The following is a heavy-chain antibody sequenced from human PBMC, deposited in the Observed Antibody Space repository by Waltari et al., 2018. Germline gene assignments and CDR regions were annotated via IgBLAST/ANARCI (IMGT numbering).Heavy chain of an antibody. Sequence: QVQLVHSGAEVKKPGASVKVSCKASGYTFTSYAIHWVRQAPGQGLEWVGWINAGDGDTRSSQKFQGRVTVTRDTSASTAYMELSSLRSEDTAVYFCAREGHFRTASGSVYYYYALDVWGLGTTVTVSS. D-gene: IGHD2-15*01. CDR1: GYTFTSYA. CDR3: AREGHFRTASGSVYYYYALDV. V-gene: IGHV1-3*01. J-gene: IGHJ6*02. CDR2: INAGDGDT.